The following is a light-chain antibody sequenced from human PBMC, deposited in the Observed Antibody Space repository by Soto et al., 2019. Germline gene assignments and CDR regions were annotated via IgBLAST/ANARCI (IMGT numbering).Light chain of an antibody. CDR2: DAS. V-gene: IGKV1-5*01. Sequence: DIQMTQSPFTLSASVGDRVTITCRASQSLSRWLAWYQQKPGKGPKLLIYDASSLESGVPSRFSGSGSGTEFTLTISSLQPDDFASYYCQQYKDYSPTFGQGTKLEIK. CDR3: QQYKDYSPT. CDR1: QSLSRW. J-gene: IGKJ2*01.